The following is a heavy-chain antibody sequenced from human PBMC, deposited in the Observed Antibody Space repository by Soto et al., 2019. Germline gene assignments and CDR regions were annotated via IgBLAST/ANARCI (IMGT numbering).Heavy chain of an antibody. V-gene: IGHV1-69*02. Sequence: QVQLVQSGAEVKKPGSSVKVSCKASGGTFSSYTISWVRQASGQGLEWMGRIIPILGIAHYAQKFQGRVTITADKSTSTAYMELSGLRSEDTAVYYCASDNARYSYGTYYYYIDVWGKGSTDTVSS. D-gene: IGHD5-18*01. CDR1: GGTFSSYT. CDR3: ASDNARYSYGTYYYYIDV. CDR2: IIPILGIA. J-gene: IGHJ6*03.